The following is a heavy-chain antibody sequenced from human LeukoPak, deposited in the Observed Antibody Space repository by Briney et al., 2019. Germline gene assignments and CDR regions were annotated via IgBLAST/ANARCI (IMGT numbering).Heavy chain of an antibody. V-gene: IGHV1-2*02. D-gene: IGHD1-14*01. J-gene: IGHJ4*02. CDR2: INPNSGGT. CDR3: ARTGWRTLYYFDY. Sequence: ASVKVSCKASGYTFTGYYMHWVRQAPGQGLEWMGWINPNSGGTNYAQKFQGRVTMTRDTSISTAYMELSRPRSDDTAVYYCARTGWRTLYYFDYWGQGTLVTVSS. CDR1: GYTFTGYY.